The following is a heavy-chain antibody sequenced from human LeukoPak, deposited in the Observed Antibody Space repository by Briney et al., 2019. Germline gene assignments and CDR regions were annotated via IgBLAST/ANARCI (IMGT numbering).Heavy chain of an antibody. CDR3: ARGFLEWLPLDY. V-gene: IGHV4-59*01. CDR1: GGSISSYY. CDR2: IYYSGST. Sequence: PSETLSLTCTVSGGSISSYYWSWIRQPPGKGLEWIGYIYYSGSTNYNPSLKSRVTISVDTSKNQFSLKLSSVTAADTAVYYCARGFLEWLPLDYWGQGTLVTVSS. D-gene: IGHD3-3*01. J-gene: IGHJ4*02.